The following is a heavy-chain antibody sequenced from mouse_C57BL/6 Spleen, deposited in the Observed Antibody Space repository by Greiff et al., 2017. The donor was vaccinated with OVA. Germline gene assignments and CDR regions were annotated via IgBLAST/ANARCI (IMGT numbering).Heavy chain of an antibody. D-gene: IGHD2-10*02. CDR3: ASLGVYGNYVDY. J-gene: IGHJ2*01. CDR1: GYAFSSYW. Sequence: VKLVESGAELVKPGASVKISCKASGYAFSSYWMNWVKQRPGKGLEWIGQIYPGDGDTNYNGKFKGKATLTADKSSSTAYMQLSSLTSEDSAVYFCASLGVYGNYVDYWGQGTTLTVSS. V-gene: IGHV1-80*01. CDR2: IYPGDGDT.